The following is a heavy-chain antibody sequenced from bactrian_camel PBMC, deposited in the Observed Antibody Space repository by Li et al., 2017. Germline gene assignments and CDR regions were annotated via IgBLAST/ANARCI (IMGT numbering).Heavy chain of an antibody. V-gene: IGHV3S59*01. Sequence: EVQLVESGGGSVQAGGSLRLSCVASGYTISTYSMGWFRQVPGKERDVVALIYSADGSIYYDDSVEGRFTISEDNAKNNIDLQMNDLKPEDSGMYYCAAHPHNNACSLRAIDFPYWGQGTQVTVS. CDR3: AAHPHNNACSLRAIDFPY. D-gene: IGHD3*01. CDR2: IYSADGSI. CDR1: GYTISTYS. J-gene: IGHJ4*01.